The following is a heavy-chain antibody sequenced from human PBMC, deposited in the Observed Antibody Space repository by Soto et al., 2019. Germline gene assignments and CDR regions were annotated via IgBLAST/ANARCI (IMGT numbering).Heavy chain of an antibody. Sequence: GGSLSLCCAAAGFPFGEYGVSWVRPAPGKGLAGVSAISGSGHSTYYADSVKGRFTISRDISKNTLYLQMNSLRAEDTAVYYCENPLRVAPAADPLDYWGQGTQVTVSS. V-gene: IGHV3-23*01. J-gene: IGHJ4*02. CDR3: ENPLRVAPAADPLDY. CDR2: ISGSGHST. CDR1: GFPFGEYG. D-gene: IGHD2-2*01.